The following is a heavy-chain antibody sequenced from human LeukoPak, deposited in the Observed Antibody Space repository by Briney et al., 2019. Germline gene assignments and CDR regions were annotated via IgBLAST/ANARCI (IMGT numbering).Heavy chain of an antibody. CDR2: NNDSGST. CDR3: AGGRRQWLEPPSDYYYYMDV. J-gene: IGHJ6*03. Sequence: PSETLSLTCGVYGGSLSGYYWSWVRQPPGKGLEWIAENNDSGSTNYNPSLKSRATISVDTSKSQISLKLSSVTAADTAVYYCAGGRRQWLEPPSDYYYYMDVWGKGTTVTVPS. V-gene: IGHV4-34*01. D-gene: IGHD6-19*01. CDR1: GGSLSGYY.